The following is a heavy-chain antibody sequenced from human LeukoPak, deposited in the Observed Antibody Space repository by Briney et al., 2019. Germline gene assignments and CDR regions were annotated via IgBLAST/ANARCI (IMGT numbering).Heavy chain of an antibody. CDR2: IIPIFGTA. V-gene: IGHV1-69*06. J-gene: IGHJ4*02. Sequence: SVKVSCKASGGTFSSYAISWVRQAPGQGLEWMGRIIPIFGTANYAQKFQGRVTITADKSTSTACMELSSLRSEDTAVYYCARDEYCSGGSCYSPLYWGQGTLVTVSS. D-gene: IGHD2-15*01. CDR1: GGTFSSYA. CDR3: ARDEYCSGGSCYSPLY.